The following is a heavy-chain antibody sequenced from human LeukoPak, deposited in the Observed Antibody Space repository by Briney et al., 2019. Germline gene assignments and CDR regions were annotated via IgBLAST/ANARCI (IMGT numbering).Heavy chain of an antibody. V-gene: IGHV4-59*01. CDR2: IYYSGST. Sequence: SETLSLTCTVSGASISSYYWSWIRQPPGKGLEWIGYIYYSGSTNYNPSLKSRVTISVDTSKNQCSLKLSSVTAADTAVYYCARDLHYYYMDVWGKGTTVTVSS. J-gene: IGHJ6*03. CDR3: ARDLHYYYMDV. CDR1: GASISSYY.